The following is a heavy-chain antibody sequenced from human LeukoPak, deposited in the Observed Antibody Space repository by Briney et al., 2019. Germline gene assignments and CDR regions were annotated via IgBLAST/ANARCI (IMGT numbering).Heavy chain of an antibody. CDR2: IYHSGST. CDR3: ARVTTVIPGNNWFDP. Sequence: SETLSLTCAASGGSISSSNWWSWVRQPPGKGLEWIGEIYHSGSTNYNPSLKSRVTISVDKSKNQFSLKLSSVTAADTAVYYCARVTTVIPGNNWFDPWGQGTLVTVSS. J-gene: IGHJ5*02. CDR1: GGSISSSNW. D-gene: IGHD4-17*01. V-gene: IGHV4-4*02.